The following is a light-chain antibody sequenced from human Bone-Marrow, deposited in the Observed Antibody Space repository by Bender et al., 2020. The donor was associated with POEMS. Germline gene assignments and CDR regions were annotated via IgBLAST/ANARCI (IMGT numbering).Light chain of an antibody. V-gene: IGLV2-14*02. J-gene: IGLJ1*01. CDR1: SSDVGGYNF. CDR3: SSYTSTTSFV. Sequence: QSALTQPASVSGSPGQSITISCTGTSSDVGGYNFVSWYQCHPGKAPKLMIYEGSKRPSGVSNRFSGSKSGNTASLTISGLQTEDEAEYFCSSYTSTTSFVFGTGTKLTVL. CDR2: EGS.